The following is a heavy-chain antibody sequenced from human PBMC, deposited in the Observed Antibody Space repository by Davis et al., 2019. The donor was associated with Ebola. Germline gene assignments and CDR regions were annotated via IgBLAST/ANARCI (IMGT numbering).Heavy chain of an antibody. Sequence: SETLSLTCAISGDSVSSGGWNWIRQSPSRGLEWLGRTYYSSKWYNDYALSVKIRITINPDTSKNQFSMLLNSVTPEDTAIYYCARGWFRSYMDVWGQGTTITVSS. D-gene: IGHD6-19*01. CDR3: ARGWFRSYMDV. J-gene: IGHJ6*02. CDR2: TYYSSKWYN. CDR1: GDSVSSGG. V-gene: IGHV6-1*01.